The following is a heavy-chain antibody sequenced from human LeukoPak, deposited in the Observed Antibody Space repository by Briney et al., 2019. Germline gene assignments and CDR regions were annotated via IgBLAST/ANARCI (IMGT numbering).Heavy chain of an antibody. J-gene: IGHJ4*02. CDR1: GYTFTGYY. Sequence: ASVKVSCKASGYTFTGYYMHWVRQAPGQGLEWMGWINPNSGGTNYAQKFQGRVTMTRDTSISTAYMKLSRLRSDDTAVYYCARATLRFVRGDNSPAYWGQGTLVTVSS. D-gene: IGHD3-10*01. V-gene: IGHV1-2*02. CDR3: ARATLRFVRGDNSPAY. CDR2: INPNSGGT.